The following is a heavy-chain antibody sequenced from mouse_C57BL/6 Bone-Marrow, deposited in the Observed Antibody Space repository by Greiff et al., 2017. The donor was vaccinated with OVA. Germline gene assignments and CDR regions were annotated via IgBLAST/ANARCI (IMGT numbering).Heavy chain of an antibody. CDR1: GYSFTSYW. V-gene: IGHV1-55*01. D-gene: IGHD2-3*01. J-gene: IGHJ1*03. CDR3: ARGDDGCKWYFDV. Sequence: QVQLQQPGAELVKPGASVKMSCKASGYSFTSYWITWVKQRPGQGLEWIGDIYPGSGSTNYNEKFKSKATLTVDTSSSTAYMQLSSLTSEDSAVYYCARGDDGCKWYFDVWGTGTTVTVSS. CDR2: IYPGSGST.